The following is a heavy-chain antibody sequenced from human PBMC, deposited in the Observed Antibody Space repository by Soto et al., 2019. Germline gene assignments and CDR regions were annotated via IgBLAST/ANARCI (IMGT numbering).Heavy chain of an antibody. CDR3: SREYYDLRSDLTIFDY. Sequence: PGVSQRLSCAASGFSFGDYSMNWVRKAQGKGLVWVSRINSDGSSTSYADSVKGRFTISRDKAKNTLYLQMNSLRAEDTAVYYCSREYYDLRSDLTIFDYWGQGTLVTVSS. CDR2: INSDGSST. CDR1: GFSFGDYS. D-gene: IGHD3-3*01. J-gene: IGHJ4*02. V-gene: IGHV3-74*01.